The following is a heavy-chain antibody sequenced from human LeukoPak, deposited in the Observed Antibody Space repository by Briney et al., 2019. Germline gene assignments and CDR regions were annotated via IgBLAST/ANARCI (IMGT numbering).Heavy chain of an antibody. V-gene: IGHV3-21*01. CDR2: ISSSSSNI. Sequence: PGGSLRLSCTASGFTFGNYAVNWVRRAPGKGLEWVSSISSSSSNIYYADSVKGRFTISRDNAKNSLYLQMNSLRAEDTAVYYCARVSPVASTPRDYYYYMDVWGKGTTVTVSS. D-gene: IGHD5-12*01. J-gene: IGHJ6*03. CDR1: GFTFGNYA. CDR3: ARVSPVASTPRDYYYYMDV.